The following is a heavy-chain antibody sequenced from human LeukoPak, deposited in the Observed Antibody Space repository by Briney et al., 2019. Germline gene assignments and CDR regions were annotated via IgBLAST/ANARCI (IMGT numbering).Heavy chain of an antibody. CDR2: IKQDGSEK. V-gene: IGHV3-7*01. CDR3: ARDYSSYAFDI. CDR1: GFTFSSYN. D-gene: IGHD6-13*01. J-gene: IGHJ3*02. Sequence: PGGSLRLSCAASGFTFSSYNMSWVRQAPGKGLEWVANIKQDGSEKYYVDSVKGRFTISRDNAKNSLYLQMNSLRAEDTAVYYCARDYSSYAFDIWGQGTMVTVSS.